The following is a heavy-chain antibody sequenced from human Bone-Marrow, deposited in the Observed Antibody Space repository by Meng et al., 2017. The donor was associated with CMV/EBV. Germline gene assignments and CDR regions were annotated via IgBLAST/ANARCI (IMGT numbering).Heavy chain of an antibody. CDR3: ARVANGDNYFAY. CDR1: GFIFTRYE. J-gene: IGHJ4*02. V-gene: IGHV3-48*03. CDR2: ISSSGSTT. Sequence: GESLKISCAASGFIFTRYEMTWVRQAAGQGLEWVSYISSSGSTTYYADSVKGRFTMSRDDAKNSLSLQMDSLRDEDTATYYCARVANGDNYFAYWGQG.